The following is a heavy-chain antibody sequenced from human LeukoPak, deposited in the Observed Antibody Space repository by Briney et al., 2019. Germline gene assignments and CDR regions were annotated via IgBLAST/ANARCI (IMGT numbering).Heavy chain of an antibody. CDR3: ARGPAVGYDSSGYYWGFDP. Sequence: ASVKVSCKASGYTFTGYYMHWVRQAPGQGLEWMGWINPNSAGTNYAQKFQGRVTLTRDTSISTAYMELSRLRSDDTAVYYCARGPAVGYDSSGYYWGFDPWGQGTLVTVSS. D-gene: IGHD3-22*01. J-gene: IGHJ5*02. CDR2: INPNSAGT. V-gene: IGHV1-2*02. CDR1: GYTFTGYY.